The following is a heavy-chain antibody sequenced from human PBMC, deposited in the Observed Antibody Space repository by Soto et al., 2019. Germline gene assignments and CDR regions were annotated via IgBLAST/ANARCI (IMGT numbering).Heavy chain of an antibody. D-gene: IGHD6-13*01. CDR2: ISGSGGST. Sequence: GGSLRLSCAASGFTFSSYAMSWVRQAPGKGLEWVSAISGSGGSTYYADSVKGRFTISRGNSKNTLYLQMNSLRAEDTAVYYCAKAYGSSCYYYYMDVWGKGTTVTVSS. J-gene: IGHJ6*03. CDR3: AKAYGSSCYYYYMDV. CDR1: GFTFSSYA. V-gene: IGHV3-23*01.